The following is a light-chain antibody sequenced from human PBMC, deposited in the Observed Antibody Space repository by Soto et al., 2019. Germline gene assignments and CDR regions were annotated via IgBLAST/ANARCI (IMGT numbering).Light chain of an antibody. CDR1: QSINGNY. Sequence: EIVLTQSPGTLSLSPGESATLSCRASQSINGNYLAWYQQKPGQAPRLLIYGASSRATAIADRFSGSGSGTDFTLTISRLEPEDFAVYFRQQYGSSPRTFGQGTKVDIK. V-gene: IGKV3-20*01. J-gene: IGKJ1*01. CDR2: GAS. CDR3: QQYGSSPRT.